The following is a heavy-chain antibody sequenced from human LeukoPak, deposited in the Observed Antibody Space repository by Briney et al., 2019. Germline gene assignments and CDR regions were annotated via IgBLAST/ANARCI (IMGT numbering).Heavy chain of an antibody. CDR3: AKVVVAAASYYVMDV. V-gene: IGHV4-61*02. CDR2: IYTSGST. CDR1: GGSISSGSYY. Sequence: SQTLSLTCTVSGGSISSGSYYWSWIRQPAGKGLEWIGRIYTSGSTNYNPSLKSRVTISVDTSKNQFSLKLRSVTAADTAVYYCAKVVVAAASYYVMDVWGQGTTVTVSS. J-gene: IGHJ6*02. D-gene: IGHD2-15*01.